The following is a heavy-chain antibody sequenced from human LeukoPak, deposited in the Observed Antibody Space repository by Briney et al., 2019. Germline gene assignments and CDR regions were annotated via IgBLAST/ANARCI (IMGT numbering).Heavy chain of an antibody. V-gene: IGHV3-30-3*01. CDR2: ISYDGSNK. J-gene: IGHJ5*02. D-gene: IGHD1-26*01. Sequence: GSLRLSCAASGFTFSSYAMLWVRQAPGKGLEWVAVISYDGSNKYYADSVKGRFTISRDNSKNTLYLQMNSLRAEDTAVYYCARDQGGATSFDWFDPWGQGTLVTVSS. CDR3: ARDQGGATSFDWFDP. CDR1: GFTFSSYA.